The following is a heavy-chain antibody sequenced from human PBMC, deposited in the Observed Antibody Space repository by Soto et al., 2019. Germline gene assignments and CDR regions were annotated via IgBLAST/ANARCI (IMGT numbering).Heavy chain of an antibody. J-gene: IGHJ4*02. D-gene: IGHD3-22*01. CDR2: IDPSDSQT. Sequence: GESLTISCRSSGYSFSCYWITWVRQKPGKGLEWMGRIDPSDSQTYYSPSFRGHVTISVTKSITTVFLQWSSLRASDTAMYYCARQIYDSDTGPNFQYYFDSWGQGTPVPVSS. CDR1: GYSFSCYW. V-gene: IGHV5-10-1*01. CDR3: ARQIYDSDTGPNFQYYFDS.